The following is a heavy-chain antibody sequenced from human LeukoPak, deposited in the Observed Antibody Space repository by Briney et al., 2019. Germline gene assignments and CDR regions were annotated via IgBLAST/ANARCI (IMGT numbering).Heavy chain of an antibody. J-gene: IGHJ4*02. Sequence: SVRVSCKASGGTFSSYAISWVRQAPGQGLEWMGGIIPIFGTANYAQKFQGRVTITTDESTSTAYMELSSLRSEDTAVYYCARGSYLIFSYYFDYWGQGILVTVSS. CDR1: GGTFSSYA. CDR3: ARGSYLIFSYYFDY. D-gene: IGHD1-26*01. V-gene: IGHV1-69*05. CDR2: IIPIFGTA.